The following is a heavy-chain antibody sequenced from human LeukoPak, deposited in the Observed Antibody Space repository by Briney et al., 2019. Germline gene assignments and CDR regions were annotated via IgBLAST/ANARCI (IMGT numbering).Heavy chain of an antibody. J-gene: IGHJ5*02. D-gene: IGHD3-3*01. Sequence: GGSLRLSCAASGFTFSSYSMNWVRQAPGKGLEWVSSISSSSSYIYYADTVKGRFTISRDNAKNSLYLQMNSLRAEDTAVYYCARASYDFDGGDWFDPWGQGTLVTVSS. CDR2: ISSSSSYI. CDR3: ARASYDFDGGDWFDP. CDR1: GFTFSSYS. V-gene: IGHV3-21*01.